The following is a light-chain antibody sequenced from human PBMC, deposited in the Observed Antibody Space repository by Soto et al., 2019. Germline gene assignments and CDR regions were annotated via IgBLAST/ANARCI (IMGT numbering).Light chain of an antibody. Sequence: QSVPTQPPSVSGAPGQRVTISCTGSSSNIGAGYDVHWYQQLPGTAPKLLIYGNSNRPSGVPDRFSGSKSGTSASLAITGLQAEDEADYYCQSYDSSGVVFGGGTKLTVL. CDR2: GNS. J-gene: IGLJ2*01. CDR1: SSNIGAGYD. V-gene: IGLV1-40*01. CDR3: QSYDSSGVV.